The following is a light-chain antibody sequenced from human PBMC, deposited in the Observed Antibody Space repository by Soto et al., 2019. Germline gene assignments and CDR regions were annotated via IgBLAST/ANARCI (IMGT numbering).Light chain of an antibody. V-gene: IGLV2-14*01. Sequence: QSALTQPASVSGSPGQSITISCTGTYTDVGGYNRVSWYQHHAGKGPKMLIFEVDNRPSGISDRFSGSKSGNTASLTISGLQADDEADYYCWSYTTSDMWVFGGGTKLTVL. J-gene: IGLJ3*02. CDR1: YTDVGGYNR. CDR3: WSYTTSDMWV. CDR2: EVD.